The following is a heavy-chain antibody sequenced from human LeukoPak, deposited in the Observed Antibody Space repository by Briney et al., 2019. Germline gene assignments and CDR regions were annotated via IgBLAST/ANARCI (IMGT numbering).Heavy chain of an antibody. V-gene: IGHV4-39*07. Sequence: PSETLSLTCTVSGGSISSSSYYWGWIRQPPGKGPEWIVSMYYSGSTFYNPSLKSRVTMSVDTSKNQFSLKLSSVTAADTAVYYCARGLSSDYWGQGTLVTVSS. CDR2: MYYSGST. CDR3: ARGLSSDY. D-gene: IGHD3-16*01. J-gene: IGHJ4*02. CDR1: GGSISSSSYY.